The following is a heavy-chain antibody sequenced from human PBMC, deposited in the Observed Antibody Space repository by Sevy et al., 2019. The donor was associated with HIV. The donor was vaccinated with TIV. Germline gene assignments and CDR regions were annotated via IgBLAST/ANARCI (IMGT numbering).Heavy chain of an antibody. CDR3: AKGDEPATDYADYVPNGFDI. J-gene: IGHJ3*02. V-gene: IGHV3-23*01. CDR1: GFTFRIYG. D-gene: IGHD4-17*01. Sequence: GGSLRLSCAASGFTFRIYGMSWVRQAPGKGLEWVSSISGPGALTYYADSVKGRFTISRENSKNTLFLQMNSLRAEDTALYFCAKGDEPATDYADYVPNGFDIWGQGTMVTVSS. CDR2: ISGPGALT.